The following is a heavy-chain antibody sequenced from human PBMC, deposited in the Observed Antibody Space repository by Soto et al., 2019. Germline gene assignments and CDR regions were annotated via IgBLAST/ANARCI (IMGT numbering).Heavy chain of an antibody. CDR3: ARDPYRAGDYENDY. D-gene: IGHD4-17*01. CDR1: GFTFSSYG. V-gene: IGHV3-33*01. CDR2: IWYDGSNK. Sequence: QVQLVESGGGVVQPGRSLRLSCAASGFTFSSYGMHWVRQAPGKGLEWVAVIWYDGSNKYYADSVKGRFTISRDNSKNTLYLQMNSLRAEDTAVYYCARDPYRAGDYENDYWGQGTLVNVSS. J-gene: IGHJ4*02.